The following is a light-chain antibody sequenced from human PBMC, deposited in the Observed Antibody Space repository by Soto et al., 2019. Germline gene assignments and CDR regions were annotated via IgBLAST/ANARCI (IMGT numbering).Light chain of an antibody. CDR2: GAS. J-gene: IGKJ1*01. CDR1: QSVSSN. CDR3: QQYNNWPRT. Sequence: EIVFTPSPATPSVSPGERATPSCRASQSVSSNLAWYQQKPGQAPRLLIYGASTRATGIPARFSGSGSGTEFTLTISSLQSEDFAVYYCQQYNNWPRTFGQGTKVDIK. V-gene: IGKV3-15*01.